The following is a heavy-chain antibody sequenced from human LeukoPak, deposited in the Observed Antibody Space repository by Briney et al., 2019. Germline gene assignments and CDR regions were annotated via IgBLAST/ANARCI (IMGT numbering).Heavy chain of an antibody. D-gene: IGHD3-10*01. CDR1: GFTFSSYW. CDR2: INSDGSST. J-gene: IGHJ4*02. CDR3: AKAGHYGSGSYYSDY. V-gene: IGHV3-74*01. Sequence: GGSLRLSCAASGFTFSSYWMHWVRQAPGKGLVWVSRINSDGSSTSYADSVKGRFTVSRDNSKNTLYLQMSSLRAGDTAVYYCAKAGHYGSGSYYSDYWGRGTLVTVSP.